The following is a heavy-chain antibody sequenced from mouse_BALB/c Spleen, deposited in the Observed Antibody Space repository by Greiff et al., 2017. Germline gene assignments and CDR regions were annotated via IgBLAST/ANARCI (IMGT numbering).Heavy chain of an antibody. CDR2: IWAGGST. V-gene: IGHV2-9*02. J-gene: IGHJ4*01. D-gene: IGHD2-4*01. CDR1: GFSLTSYG. CDR3: AREGDYGYYYAMDY. Sequence: QVQLKESGPGLVAPSQSLSITCTVSGFSLTSYGVHWVRQPPGKGLEWLGVIWAGGSTNYNSALMSRLSISKDNSKSQVFLKMNSLQTDDTAMYYCAREGDYGYYYAMDYWGQGTSVTVSS.